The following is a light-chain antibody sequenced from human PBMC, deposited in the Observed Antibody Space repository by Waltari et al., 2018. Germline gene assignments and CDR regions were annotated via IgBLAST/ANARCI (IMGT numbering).Light chain of an antibody. V-gene: IGLV2-11*01. CDR3: CSFAGTYTWV. CDR1: SNDVCGYNF. J-gene: IGLJ3*02. Sequence: QSALTQPRSVSGSPGQSVTLPCTGTSNDVCGYNFVSWYQHHPGKDPKLIIYDVRRRPSEVPDRFSGSKSDNTASLTISGLQAEDEAEYYCCSFAGTYTWVCGGGTKLTVL. CDR2: DVR.